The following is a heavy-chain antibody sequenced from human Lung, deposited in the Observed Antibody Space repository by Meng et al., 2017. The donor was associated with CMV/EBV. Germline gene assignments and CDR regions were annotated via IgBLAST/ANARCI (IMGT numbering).Heavy chain of an antibody. CDR2: ISSNGGST. CDR3: ARDHDYDFWSGYADY. D-gene: IGHD3-3*01. J-gene: IGHJ4*02. CDR1: GFTFSSYA. Sequence: SCAASGFTFSSYAMHWVRQAPGKGLEYVSAISSNGGSTYYADSVKGRFTISRDNSKNTLYLQMGSLRAEDMAVYYCARDHDYDFWSGYADYWGQGTLVTVSS. V-gene: IGHV3-64*02.